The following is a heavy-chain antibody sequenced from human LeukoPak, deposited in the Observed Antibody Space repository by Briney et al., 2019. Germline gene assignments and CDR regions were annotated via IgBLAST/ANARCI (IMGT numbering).Heavy chain of an antibody. CDR1: GFTFSSYD. J-gene: IGHJ6*02. V-gene: IGHV3-13*01. CDR2: IGTAGDT. Sequence: AGGSLRLSCAASGFTFSSYDMHWVRQATGKGLEWVSAIGTAGDTYYPGSVKGRFTIPRENAKNSLYLQMNSLRAGDTAVYYCARDFLVYGQHYYYYGMDVWGQGTTVTVSS. CDR3: ARDFLVYGQHYYYYGMDV. D-gene: IGHD4-17*01.